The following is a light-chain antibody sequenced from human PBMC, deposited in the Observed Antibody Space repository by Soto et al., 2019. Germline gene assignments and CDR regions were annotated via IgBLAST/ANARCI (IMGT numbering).Light chain of an antibody. Sequence: EIVMTQSPATLSVSPGERATLSCRASQSVGSDLAWYQHKPGQSPRLVVYSGYKRSPGIPARFSGSGSGTDFTLTISSLESDDFAIYYCQQRYSWLRVFGPGTKVDIK. J-gene: IGKJ1*01. CDR1: QSVGSD. CDR3: QQRYSWLRV. V-gene: IGKV3-15*01. CDR2: SGY.